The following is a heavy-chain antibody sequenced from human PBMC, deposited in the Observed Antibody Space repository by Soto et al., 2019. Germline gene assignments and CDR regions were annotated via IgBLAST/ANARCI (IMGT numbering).Heavy chain of an antibody. CDR3: ATTGPY. Sequence: GGSLRLSCAASGFTFSSYGMHWVRQAPGKGLEWVAVIWFDGSNKFYADSVKGRFTISRDNSKNTVSLQINSLRDEDSAAYYCATTGPYWGQGTLVTVSS. J-gene: IGHJ4*02. CDR1: GFTFSSYG. CDR2: IWFDGSNK. V-gene: IGHV3-33*01.